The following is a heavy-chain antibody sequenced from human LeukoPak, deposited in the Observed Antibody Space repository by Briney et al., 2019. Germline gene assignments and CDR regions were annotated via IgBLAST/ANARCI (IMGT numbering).Heavy chain of an antibody. J-gene: IGHJ5*02. CDR2: MNPNSGGT. Sequence: GASVKVSCKASGYTFTSYDINWVRQATGQGLEWMGWMNPNSGGTNYAQKFQGRVTMTRDTSISTAYMELSRLRSDDTAVYYCARGRYYDSSGYYNWFDPWGQGTLVTVSS. CDR3: ARGRYYDSSGYYNWFDP. V-gene: IGHV1-2*02. CDR1: GYTFTSYD. D-gene: IGHD3-22*01.